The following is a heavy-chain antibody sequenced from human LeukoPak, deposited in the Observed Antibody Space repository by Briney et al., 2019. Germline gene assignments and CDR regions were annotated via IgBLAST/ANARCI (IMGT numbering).Heavy chain of an antibody. J-gene: IGHJ4*02. D-gene: IGHD3-10*01. CDR2: IRYDGSNK. CDR3: AREHNGSGTYCDY. V-gene: IGHV3-30*02. Sequence: PGGSLRLSCAASGFTFSSYGMHWVRQAPGKGLEWVAFIRYDGSNKYYADSVKRRFTISRDNSKNTLYLQMNSMRAAAPAVYSCAREHNGSGTYCDYWGPGTLVTVSS. CDR1: GFTFSSYG.